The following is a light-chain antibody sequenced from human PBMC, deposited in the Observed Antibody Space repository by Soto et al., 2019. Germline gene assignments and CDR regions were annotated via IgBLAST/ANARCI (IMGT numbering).Light chain of an antibody. CDR3: QQRSNWPLT. CDR2: DAS. J-gene: IGKJ4*01. Sequence: EIVLTQSPATLSLSPGERATLSCRASQSVTNYLAWYQQKPGQAPRLLMYDASNRATCIPAKFSGSGSGTDFILAIASLEPEDFAVYYCQQRSNWPLTFGGGTKVEIK. CDR1: QSVTNY. V-gene: IGKV3-11*01.